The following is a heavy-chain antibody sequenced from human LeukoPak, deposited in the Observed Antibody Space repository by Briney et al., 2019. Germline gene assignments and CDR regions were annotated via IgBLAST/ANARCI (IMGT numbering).Heavy chain of an antibody. J-gene: IGHJ4*02. CDR1: GGSISSSYW. V-gene: IGHV4-4*02. D-gene: IGHD3-22*01. Sequence: PSGTLSLTCAVSGGSISSSYWWSWVRQPPGKGLEWIGEIYHSGSTNYNPSLKSRVTISVDKTKNQFSLKLSSVTAADTAVYYCARDTQTKDYYDSSGYYFDYWGQGTLVTVSS. CDR3: ARDTQTKDYYDSSGYYFDY. CDR2: IYHSGST.